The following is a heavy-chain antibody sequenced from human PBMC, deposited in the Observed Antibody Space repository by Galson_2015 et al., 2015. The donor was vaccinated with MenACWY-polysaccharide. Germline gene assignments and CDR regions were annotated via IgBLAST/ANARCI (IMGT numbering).Heavy chain of an antibody. V-gene: IGHV3-7*03. J-gene: IGHJ4*02. Sequence: SLRLSCAASGFTFSTYWMNWVRQAPGKGLEWVAIIKQDGSAIHYMDSVRGRFTISRDNAKNSLFLQMNSLRTEDTAVYYCAKWSDAFDSWGQGTLVTVS. CDR1: GFTFSTYW. CDR2: IKQDGSAI. D-gene: IGHD2-8*01. CDR3: AKWSDAFDS.